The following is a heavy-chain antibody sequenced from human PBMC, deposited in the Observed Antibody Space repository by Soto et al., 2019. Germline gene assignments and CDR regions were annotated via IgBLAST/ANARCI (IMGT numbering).Heavy chain of an antibody. CDR1: GGSFSGYY. J-gene: IGHJ5*02. V-gene: IGHV4-34*01. Sequence: PSETLSLTCAVYGGSFSGYYWSWIRQPPGKGLEWIGEINHSGSTNYNPSLKSRVTISVDTSKNQFSLKLSSVTAADTAVYYCARGRQQWLVQIGRVNWFDPWGQGTLVTVSS. CDR3: ARGRQQWLVQIGRVNWFDP. D-gene: IGHD6-19*01. CDR2: INHSGST.